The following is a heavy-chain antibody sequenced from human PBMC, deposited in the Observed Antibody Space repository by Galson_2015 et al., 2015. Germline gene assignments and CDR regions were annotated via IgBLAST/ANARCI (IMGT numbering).Heavy chain of an antibody. Sequence: ETLSLTCTVSGGSISSSSYYWGWIRQPPGKGLEWIGSIYYSGSTYYNPSLKSRVTISVDTSKNQFSLKLSSVTAADTAVYYCARRPREGGLSWGQGTMVTVSS. J-gene: IGHJ3*01. CDR1: GGSISSSSYY. D-gene: IGHD3-16*01. V-gene: IGHV4-39*01. CDR2: IYYSGST. CDR3: ARRPREGGLS.